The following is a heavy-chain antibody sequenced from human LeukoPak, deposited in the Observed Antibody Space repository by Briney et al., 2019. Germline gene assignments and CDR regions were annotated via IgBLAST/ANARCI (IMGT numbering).Heavy chain of an antibody. CDR2: IYYSGST. Sequence: SETLSLTCTVSGGSISSGDYYWSWIRRPPGKGLEWIGYIYYSGSTYYNPSLKSRVTISVDTSKNQFSLKLSSVTAADTAVYYCARDYCGGDCSPHWYYYGMDVWGQGTTVTVSS. CDR3: ARDYCGGDCSPHWYYYGMDV. D-gene: IGHD2-21*02. J-gene: IGHJ6*02. CDR1: GGSISSGDYY. V-gene: IGHV4-30-4*01.